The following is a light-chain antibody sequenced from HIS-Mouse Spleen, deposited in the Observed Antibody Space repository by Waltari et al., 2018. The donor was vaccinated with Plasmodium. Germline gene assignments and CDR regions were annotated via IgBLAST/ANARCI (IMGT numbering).Light chain of an antibody. Sequence: EIVMTQSPATLSVSPGERATLSCMASQSVSSNLAWYQQTPCQAPRLLIYGASTRATGIPARFSGSGSWTEFTLTISSLQSEDFAVYYCQQYNNWSFTFGPGTKVDIK. CDR2: GAS. V-gene: IGKV3-15*01. CDR1: QSVSSN. J-gene: IGKJ3*01. CDR3: QQYNNWSFT.